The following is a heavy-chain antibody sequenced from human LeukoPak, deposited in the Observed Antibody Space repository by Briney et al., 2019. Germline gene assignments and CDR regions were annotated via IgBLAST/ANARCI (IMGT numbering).Heavy chain of an antibody. CDR2: IYHSGST. V-gene: IGHV4-38-2*02. CDR1: GYSISSGYY. CDR3: ARATGYSYGQFDY. J-gene: IGHJ4*02. Sequence: SETLSLTCTVSGYSISSGYYWGWIRQPPGKGLEWIGSIYHSGSTYYNPSLKSRVTMSVDTSKNQFSLKLSSVTAADTAVYYCARATGYSYGQFDYWGQGTLVTVSS. D-gene: IGHD5-18*01.